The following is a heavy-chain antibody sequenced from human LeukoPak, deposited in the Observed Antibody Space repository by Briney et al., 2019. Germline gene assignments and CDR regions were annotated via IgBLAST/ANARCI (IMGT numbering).Heavy chain of an antibody. CDR3: AREVPAASGFDY. J-gene: IGHJ4*02. CDR2: IIPIFGTA. Sequence: SVKVSCKASGGTFSSYAISWVRQAPGQGLEWMGGIIPIFGTANYAQKFQGRVTITADESTSTAYMELSSVRSEDTAVYYCAREVPAASGFDYWGQGTLVTVSS. V-gene: IGHV1-69*13. CDR1: GGTFSSYA. D-gene: IGHD2-2*01.